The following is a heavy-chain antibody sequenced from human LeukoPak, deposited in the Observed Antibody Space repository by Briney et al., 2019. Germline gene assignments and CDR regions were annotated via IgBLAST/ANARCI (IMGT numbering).Heavy chain of an antibody. J-gene: IGHJ6*02. CDR2: IIPILGIA. CDR1: GGTFSSYA. Sequence: VXXSCKASGGTFSSYAISWVRQAPGQGLEWMGRIIPILGIANYAQKFQGRVTITADKSTSTAYMELSSLRSEDTAVYYCARYEAVVTDLYYYYGMDVWGQGTTVTVSS. CDR3: ARYEAVVTDLYYYYGMDV. V-gene: IGHV1-69*10. D-gene: IGHD4-23*01.